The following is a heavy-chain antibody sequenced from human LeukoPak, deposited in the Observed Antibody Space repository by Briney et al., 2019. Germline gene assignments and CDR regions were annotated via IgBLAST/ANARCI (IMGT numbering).Heavy chain of an antibody. Sequence: SETLSLTCTVFGGSISSSSYYWGWIRQPPGKGLEWIGSLYHSGSTFYNPSLKSRVTISVDTSKNQFSLKLNSVTAADTAVYYCAIPYYYGSGSWLYWGQGTLVTVSS. J-gene: IGHJ4*02. D-gene: IGHD3-10*01. CDR2: LYHSGST. CDR3: AIPYYYGSGSWLY. CDR1: GGSISSSSYY. V-gene: IGHV4-39*01.